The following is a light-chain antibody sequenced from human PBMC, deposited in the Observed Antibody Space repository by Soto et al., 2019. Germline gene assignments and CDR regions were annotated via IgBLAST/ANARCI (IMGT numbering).Light chain of an antibody. Sequence: DIQMTQSPSSLSASVGDRVTITCQASQDISNYLNCYQQKPGKAPKLLIYDASNLETGVPSRFSGSGSGTDFTFTISSLQPEDIVTYYCQQYDNLPMYTFGQGTKLEIK. J-gene: IGKJ2*01. CDR1: QDISNY. CDR3: QQYDNLPMYT. V-gene: IGKV1-33*01. CDR2: DAS.